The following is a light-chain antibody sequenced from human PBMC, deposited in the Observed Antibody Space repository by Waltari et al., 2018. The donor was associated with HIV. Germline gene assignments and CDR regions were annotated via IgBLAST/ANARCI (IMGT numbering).Light chain of an antibody. Sequence: SSELTQDPAVSVALGQTVRITCQGDSLRSHYARGYQQKPGQAPVLVIYGKNNRPSGIPDRFSGSSSGNTASLTISGAQAEDEADYYCNSRDSSGNHLVVFGGGTKLTVL. J-gene: IGLJ2*01. V-gene: IGLV3-19*01. CDR1: SLRSHY. CDR2: GKN. CDR3: NSRDSSGNHLVV.